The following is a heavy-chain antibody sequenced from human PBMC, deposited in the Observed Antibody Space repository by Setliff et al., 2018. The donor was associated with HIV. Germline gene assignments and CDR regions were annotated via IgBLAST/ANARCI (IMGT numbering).Heavy chain of an antibody. V-gene: IGHV1-18*01. CDR2: ISAYNGNT. Sequence: GASVKVSCKASGYTFTSYGISWVRQAPGQGLEWMGWISAYNGNTNYAQKLQGRVTMTTDTSTSTAYMELRSLSSDDTAVYYCARVHWEAPRSYCSGGSCYSGGDYWGQGTLVTVSS. CDR3: ARVHWEAPRSYCSGGSCYSGGDY. CDR1: GYTFTSYG. D-gene: IGHD2-15*01. J-gene: IGHJ4*02.